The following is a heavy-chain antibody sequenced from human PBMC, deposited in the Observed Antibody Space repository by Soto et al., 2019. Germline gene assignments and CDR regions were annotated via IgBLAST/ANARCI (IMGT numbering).Heavy chain of an antibody. CDR2: ISSSSSYI. CDR1: GFTFSSYS. V-gene: IGHV3-21*01. CDR3: ARGLLTYYYGSGSPVDYMDV. J-gene: IGHJ6*03. Sequence: GGSLRLSCAASGFTFSSYSMNWVRQAPGKGLEWVSSISSSSSYIYYADSVKGRFTISRDNAKNSLYLQMNSLRAEDTAVYYCARGLLTYYYGSGSPVDYMDVWGKGTTVTVSS. D-gene: IGHD3-10*01.